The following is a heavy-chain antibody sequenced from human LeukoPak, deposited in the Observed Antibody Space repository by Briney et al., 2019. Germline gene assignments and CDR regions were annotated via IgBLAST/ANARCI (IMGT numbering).Heavy chain of an antibody. J-gene: IGHJ4*02. V-gene: IGHV4-34*01. CDR3: ARGRFLTSSSSSNFDC. Sequence: SETLSLTCAVYGGSFSGYYWRWIRQPPGKGLEWIGEIDHSGSTNYNPSLKSRVTISVDTSKNQFSLKLSSVTAADTAVYYCARGRFLTSSSSSNFDCWGQGTLVTVSS. CDR2: IDHSGST. CDR1: GGSFSGYY. D-gene: IGHD6-6*01.